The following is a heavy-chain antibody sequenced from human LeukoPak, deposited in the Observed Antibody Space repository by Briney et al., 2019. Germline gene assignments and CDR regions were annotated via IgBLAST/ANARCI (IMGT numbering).Heavy chain of an antibody. J-gene: IGHJ4*02. D-gene: IGHD3-9*01. Sequence: SENLSLTCTVSGGSISSSSYYWGWIRQPPGKGLEWIGSIYYSGSTYYNPSLKSRVTISVDTSKNQFSLKLSSVTAADTAVYYCASGGLKTALRYFATAPFDYWGQGTLVTVSS. CDR1: GGSISSSSYY. CDR3: ASGGLKTALRYFATAPFDY. V-gene: IGHV4-39*01. CDR2: IYYSGST.